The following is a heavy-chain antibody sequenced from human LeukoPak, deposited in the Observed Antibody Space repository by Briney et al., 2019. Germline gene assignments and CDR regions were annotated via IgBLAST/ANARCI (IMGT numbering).Heavy chain of an antibody. J-gene: IGHJ4*02. Sequence: GGSLRLSCAASGFTFSSYGMHWVRQAPGKGLEWVAFIRYDGSNKYYADSVKGRFTISRDNSKNTLYLQMNSLRAVDTAVYYCAKDARGPGDYFDYWGQGTLVTVSS. CDR1: GFTFSSYG. V-gene: IGHV3-30*02. CDR2: IRYDGSNK. CDR3: AKDARGPGDYFDY. D-gene: IGHD7-27*01.